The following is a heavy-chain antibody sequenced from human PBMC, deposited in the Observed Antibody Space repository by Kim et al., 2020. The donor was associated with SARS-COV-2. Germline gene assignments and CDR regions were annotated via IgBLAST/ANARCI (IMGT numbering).Heavy chain of an antibody. Sequence: NYAQKLQGRVTMTTDTSTSTAYMELRSLRSDDTAVYYCAGSPDSSGYGYWGQGTLVTVSS. CDR3: AGSPDSSGYGY. V-gene: IGHV1-18*01. D-gene: IGHD3-22*01. J-gene: IGHJ4*02.